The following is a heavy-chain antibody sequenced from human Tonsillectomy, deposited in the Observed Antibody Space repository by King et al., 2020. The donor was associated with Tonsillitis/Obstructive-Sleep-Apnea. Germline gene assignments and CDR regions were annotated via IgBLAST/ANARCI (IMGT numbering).Heavy chain of an antibody. D-gene: IGHD1-14*01. CDR2: IKSKTYGGTT. V-gene: IGHV3-49*04. J-gene: IGHJ6*02. CDR1: GFTFGDYA. Sequence: DVQLVESGGGLVQPGRSLRLSCTASGFTFGDYAMSWVRQAPGKGLEWVGFIKSKTYGGTTEYAASEKGRFTISRDDSKSIAYLQMNSLKSDDTAVYYCTRTGGARSYYYYYGLDVWGQGTTVTVSS. CDR3: TRTGGARSYYYYYGLDV.